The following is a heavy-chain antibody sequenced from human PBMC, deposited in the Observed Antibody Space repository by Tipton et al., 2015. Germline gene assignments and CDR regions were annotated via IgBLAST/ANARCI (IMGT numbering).Heavy chain of an antibody. CDR3: AREDTAIDFDY. CDR2: ISSSGGTL. V-gene: IGHV3-48*04. D-gene: IGHD5-18*01. CDR1: GFKFNIYT. J-gene: IGHJ4*02. Sequence: SLRLSCAASGFKFNIYTMNWVRQAPGKGLEWVSYISSSGGTLYYADSVKGRFTISRDNAKNSLYLQMNSLRAEDTAVYYCAREDTAIDFDYWGQGTLVSVSS.